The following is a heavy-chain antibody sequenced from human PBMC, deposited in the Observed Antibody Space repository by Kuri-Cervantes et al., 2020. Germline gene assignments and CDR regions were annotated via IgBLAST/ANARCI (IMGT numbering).Heavy chain of an antibody. CDR1: GGSINSISHY. CDR3: ARSPGAVGDFHY. CDR2: CDYSGGI. D-gene: IGHD1-26*01. V-gene: IGHV4-39*01. J-gene: IGHJ4*02. Sequence: SETLSLTCTVSGGSINSISHYWGWIRQPPGKGLEWIGNCDYSGGIHYNPSLKSRVTISVDTSKNQFSLKLNSVTAADTAVYYCARSPGAVGDFHYWGQGTLVTVSS.